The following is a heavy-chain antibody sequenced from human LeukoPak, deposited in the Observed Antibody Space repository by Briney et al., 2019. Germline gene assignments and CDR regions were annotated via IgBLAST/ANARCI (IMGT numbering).Heavy chain of an antibody. D-gene: IGHD3-22*01. CDR2: ISSSSSTI. Sequence: GGSLRLSCAASGFTFSSYSMNWVRQAPGKGLEWVSYISSSSSTIYYADSVKGRFTISRDNAKNSLYLQMNSLRAEDTAVYYCARADDSSGYYPSLCFDYWGQGTLVTVSS. CDR3: ARADDSSGYYPSLCFDY. J-gene: IGHJ4*02. V-gene: IGHV3-48*04. CDR1: GFTFSSYS.